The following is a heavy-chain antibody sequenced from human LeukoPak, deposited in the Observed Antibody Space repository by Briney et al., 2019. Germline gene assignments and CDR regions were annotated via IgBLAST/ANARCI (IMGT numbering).Heavy chain of an antibody. V-gene: IGHV3-7*01. D-gene: IGHD1-14*01. J-gene: IGHJ4*02. CDR2: IKQDGNEK. Sequence: GGSLRLSCAASGFTFDSYWMSWVRQAPGKGLEWAANIKQDGNEKYYVDSVKGRFTIYRDNAENSLYLQMNSLRAEDTAVYYCTRDPLTQNDYWGQGTLVTVSS. CDR3: TRDPLTQNDY. CDR1: GFTFDSYW.